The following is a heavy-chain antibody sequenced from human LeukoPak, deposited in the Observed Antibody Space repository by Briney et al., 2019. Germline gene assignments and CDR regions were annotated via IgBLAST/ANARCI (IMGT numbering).Heavy chain of an antibody. CDR1: GFTFSSYA. Sequence: GGSLRLSCAASGFTFSSYAMSWVRQAPGKGLEWVSGINWNGGSTGYTDSVKGRFTISRDNAKNSLYLQMNSLRAEDTALYYCARAYGYCSSTRCYNAFDIWGQGTMVTVSS. V-gene: IGHV3-20*04. CDR2: INWNGGST. CDR3: ARAYGYCSSTRCYNAFDI. J-gene: IGHJ3*02. D-gene: IGHD2-2*02.